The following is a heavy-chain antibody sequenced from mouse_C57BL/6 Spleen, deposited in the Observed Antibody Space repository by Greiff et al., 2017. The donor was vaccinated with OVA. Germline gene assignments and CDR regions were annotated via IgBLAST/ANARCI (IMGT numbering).Heavy chain of an antibody. J-gene: IGHJ1*03. CDR1: GYAFSSSW. CDR2: IYPGDGDT. D-gene: IGHD4-1*01. Sequence: QVQLKQSGPELVKPGASVKISCKASGYAFSSSWMNWVKQRPGKGLEWIGRIYPGDGDTNYNGKFKGKATLTADKSSSTAYMQLSSLTSEDSAVYFCARELGLRDWYFDVWGTGTTVTVSS. V-gene: IGHV1-82*01. CDR3: ARELGLRDWYFDV.